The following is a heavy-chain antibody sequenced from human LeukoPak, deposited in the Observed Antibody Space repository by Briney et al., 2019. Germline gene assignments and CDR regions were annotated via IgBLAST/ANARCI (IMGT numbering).Heavy chain of an antibody. D-gene: IGHD5-18*01. CDR1: GGSTSNYY. V-gene: IGHV4-59*01. CDR3: ARARYREDSYGYAGGFYYMDV. J-gene: IGHJ6*03. CDR2: ISYSGSS. Sequence: SETLSLTCTVSGGSTSNYYWSWIRQPPGKGLEWIGYISYSGSSNSHPSLKSRVTISVDMSQTQVYLELSSVTAADTAVYYCARARYREDSYGYAGGFYYMDVWGKGTTVTVSS.